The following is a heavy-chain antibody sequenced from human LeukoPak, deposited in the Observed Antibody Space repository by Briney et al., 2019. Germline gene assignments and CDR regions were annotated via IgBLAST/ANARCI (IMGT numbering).Heavy chain of an antibody. CDR3: ARAHLTQLWFGEIGQAFDI. D-gene: IGHD3-10*01. Sequence: ASVKFSFKASGYTFSSYYMHWVRQAPGQGPEWMGIINPSGGTTNYAQKLQGRVTMTRDTSTSTVYMELSSLRSEDTAVYYCARAHLTQLWFGEIGQAFDIWGQGTMVTVSS. J-gene: IGHJ3*02. CDR1: GYTFSSYY. CDR2: INPSGGTT. V-gene: IGHV1-46*01.